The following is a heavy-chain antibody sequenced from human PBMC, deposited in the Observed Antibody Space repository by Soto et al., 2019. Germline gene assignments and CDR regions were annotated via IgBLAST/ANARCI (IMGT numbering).Heavy chain of an antibody. CDR3: SKNTLYLQMGSLRAEDMAVYYCARLRDGYNLDY. CDR2: IHYGGNA. CDR1: GGSINTYNLF. D-gene: IGHD3-10*01. J-gene: IGHJ4*02. Sequence: SETLSLTCTVSGGSINTYNLFWAWVRQPPGKGLEWIASIHYGGNAYYSPSLTTRATISRDTSKNRVSLELRSVKGRFTISRDNSKNTLYLQMGSLRAEDMAVYYCARLRDGYNLDYWGQGTLVTVSS. V-gene: IGHV4-39*01.